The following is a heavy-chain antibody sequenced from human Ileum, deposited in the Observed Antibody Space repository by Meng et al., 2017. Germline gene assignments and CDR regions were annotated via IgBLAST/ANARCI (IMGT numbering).Heavy chain of an antibody. J-gene: IGHJ5*02. CDR1: GFTVSVNY. D-gene: IGHD3-22*01. CDR2: IYVDGRT. CDR3: AKSVNFDAGGYYP. V-gene: IGHV3-66*01. Sequence: VQRVESGGGLVQPGVSLRRSCAASGFTVSVNYMSWVRQAPGKGLEWVSCIYVDGRTYYADSVKGRFTIFRDSSKNTMYLQMNSLRAEDTAVYYCAKSVNFDAGGYYPWGQGTLVTVSS.